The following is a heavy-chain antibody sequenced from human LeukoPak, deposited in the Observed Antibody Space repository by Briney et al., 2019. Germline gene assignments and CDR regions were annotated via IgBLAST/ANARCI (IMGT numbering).Heavy chain of an antibody. CDR3: AKAAGAVAGTLDFDY. Sequence: GGSLRLSCVGAGFTFSNYAMTWVRQAPGKGLGWVSGISGSGDRTYYADSVKGRFTISRDNSKNTLYLQMNSLRAEDTAVYYCAKAAGAVAGTLDFDYWGQGTLVTVSS. V-gene: IGHV3-23*01. CDR1: GFTFSNYA. D-gene: IGHD6-19*01. J-gene: IGHJ4*02. CDR2: ISGSGDRT.